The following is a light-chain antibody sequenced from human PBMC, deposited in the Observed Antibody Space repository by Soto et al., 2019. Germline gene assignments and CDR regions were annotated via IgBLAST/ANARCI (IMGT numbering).Light chain of an antibody. V-gene: IGKV1-27*01. CDR2: AAS. CDR3: QKCKVAPCT. J-gene: IGKJ4*01. CDR1: QDIGNF. Sequence: DIQMTQSPSSLSAFVGDRVTITCRASQDIGNFLACYQQKPGKVPKLLIYAASTLQSGVPSRFSGSGSGTDFTLTISSLQPEDVATYYCQKCKVAPCTFGGGTKVEIK.